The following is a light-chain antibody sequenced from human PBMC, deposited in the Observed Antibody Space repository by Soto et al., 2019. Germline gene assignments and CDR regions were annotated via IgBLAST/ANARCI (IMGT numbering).Light chain of an antibody. J-gene: IGLJ3*02. CDR3: SSYAGSNNLV. CDR2: EVS. CDR1: SSDVGGYNY. Sequence: QSALTQPPSASGSPGQSVTISCTGTSSDVGGYNYVSWYQQRPGKAPKPMIYEVSKRPSGVPDRFSGSKSGNTASLTVSGLQAEDEADYYCSSYAGSNNLVFGGGTKLTVL. V-gene: IGLV2-8*01.